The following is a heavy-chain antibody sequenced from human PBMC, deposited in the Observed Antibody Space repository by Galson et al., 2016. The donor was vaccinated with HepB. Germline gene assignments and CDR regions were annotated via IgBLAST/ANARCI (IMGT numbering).Heavy chain of an antibody. CDR3: AHYSGGYYGSDAFDI. CDR1: GGSISSNYW. V-gene: IGHV4-4*02. J-gene: IGHJ3*02. D-gene: IGHD1-26*01. Sequence: SETLSLTCAVSGGSISSNYWWHWVRQPPGKGLEWIGEIYYSGLTNYKSSLKSRVTISADKSKNQFSLKLTSVTAADTAVYYCAHYSGGYYGSDAFDIWGQGTMVTVSS. CDR2: IYYSGLT.